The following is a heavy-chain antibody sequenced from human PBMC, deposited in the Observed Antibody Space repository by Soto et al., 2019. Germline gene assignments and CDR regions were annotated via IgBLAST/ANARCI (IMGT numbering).Heavy chain of an antibody. V-gene: IGHV3-33*01. D-gene: IGHD1-26*01. CDR2: IWYDGSNK. J-gene: IGHJ4*02. Sequence: QVQLVESGGGVVQPGRSLRLSCAASGFTFSSYGMYWVRQAPGKGLEWVAVIWYDGSNKYYADSVKGRFTISRDNSKNTLYLQMNSLRAEDTAVYYCARKGVYSSFDYWGQGTLVTVSS. CDR1: GFTFSSYG. CDR3: ARKGVYSSFDY.